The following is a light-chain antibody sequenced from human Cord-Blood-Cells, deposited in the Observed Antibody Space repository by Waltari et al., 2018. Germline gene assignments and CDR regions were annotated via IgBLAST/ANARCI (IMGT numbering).Light chain of an antibody. V-gene: IGKV3-15*01. CDR2: GAS. CDR3: QQYNNWPLYT. Sequence: IVMTQSPATLSVSPGERATLPCRASQSVSSNLAWYQQKPGQVPRLIIYGASTRATGIPARFSGSGSGTEFTLTISSLQSEDFAVYYCQQYNNWPLYTFGQGTKLEIK. J-gene: IGKJ2*01. CDR1: QSVSSN.